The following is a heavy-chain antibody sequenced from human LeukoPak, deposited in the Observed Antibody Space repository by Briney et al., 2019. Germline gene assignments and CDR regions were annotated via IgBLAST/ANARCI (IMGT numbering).Heavy chain of an antibody. V-gene: IGHV3-43*02. J-gene: IGHJ4*02. Sequence: GGSLRLSCAAPGFMFHDYAIHWVRQAPGKGLEWVSLISGDGGSTFYADSVKGRFTISRDNSKNSLYLQMNSLKSDDTALYYCARESESSGWYDYWGQGTLVTVSS. CDR3: ARESESSGWYDY. CDR1: GFMFHDYA. CDR2: ISGDGGST. D-gene: IGHD6-19*01.